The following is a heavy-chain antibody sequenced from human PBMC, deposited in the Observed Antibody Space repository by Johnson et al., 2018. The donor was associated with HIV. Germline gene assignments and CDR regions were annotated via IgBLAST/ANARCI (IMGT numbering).Heavy chain of an antibody. D-gene: IGHD6-13*01. Sequence: VQLLESGGGVVQPGRSLRLSCAASGFTFSSYAMHWVRQAPGKGLEWVAVISYDGSNKYYADSVKGRFTISRDNSKNTLYLQMNSLRAEDTAVYYCAKAYSSSPGAFDIWGQGTMVTVSS. J-gene: IGHJ3*02. CDR1: GFTFSSYA. CDR2: ISYDGSNK. V-gene: IGHV3-30*04. CDR3: AKAYSSSPGAFDI.